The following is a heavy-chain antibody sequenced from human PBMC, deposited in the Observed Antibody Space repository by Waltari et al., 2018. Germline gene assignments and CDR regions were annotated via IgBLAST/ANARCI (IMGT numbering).Heavy chain of an antibody. CDR2: FDPEDGKT. V-gene: IGHV1-24*01. Sequence: QVQLVHSGAEVKRPGASVKVSGKVSGYTLADFTMHRVRQAPGQGLEWMGGFDPEDGKTIYAQNFQGRVTMSEDTSTDTAYMELSSLRSEDTAVYYCATRIAYYYDSSGYYFNYWGQGSLVTVSS. J-gene: IGHJ4*02. CDR3: ATRIAYYYDSSGYYFNY. D-gene: IGHD3-22*01. CDR1: GYTLADFT.